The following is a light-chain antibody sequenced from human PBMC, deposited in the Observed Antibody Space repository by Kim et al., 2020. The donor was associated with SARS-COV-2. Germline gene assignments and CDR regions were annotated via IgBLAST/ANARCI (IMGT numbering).Light chain of an antibody. CDR2: AAS. V-gene: IGKV1-16*02. Sequence: AYVGNRVTITDRARQGITDYLAWFQQKPGKAPKSLIYAASSLQSGVPSKCSGSGSGTKVTHTISSLQPEDFATYNCQQYNSYPCTVGQGTKLEI. J-gene: IGKJ2*02. CDR1: QGITDY. CDR3: QQYNSYPCT.